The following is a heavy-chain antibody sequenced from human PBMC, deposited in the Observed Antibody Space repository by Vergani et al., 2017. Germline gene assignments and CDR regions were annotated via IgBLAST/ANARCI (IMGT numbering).Heavy chain of an antibody. CDR3: ARRYSYGDIGVYFDY. V-gene: IGHV5-51*01. D-gene: IGHD5-18*01. CDR2: IYPGDSDT. J-gene: IGHJ4*02. CDR1: GYSFTSYW. Sequence: VQLVQSGAEVKKPGASLKISCKGSGYSFTSYWIGWVRQMPGKGLEWMGIIYPGDSDTRYSPSFQGQVTISADKSISTAYLQWSSLKASDTAMYYCARRYSYGDIGVYFDYWGQGTLVTVSS.